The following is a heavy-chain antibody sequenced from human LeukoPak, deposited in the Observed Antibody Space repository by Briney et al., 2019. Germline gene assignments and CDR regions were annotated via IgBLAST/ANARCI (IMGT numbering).Heavy chain of an antibody. V-gene: IGHV4-59*01. J-gene: IGHJ4*02. D-gene: IGHD3-22*01. Sequence: PSETLSLTCTVSGVSISSYYWSWIRQPPGKGLEWIGYIYYSGSTNHNPSLKSRVTISVDTSKNQFSLKLSSVTAADTAVYYCARVYYYDSSGYWVYYFDYWGQGTLVTVSS. CDR3: ARVYYYDSSGYWVYYFDY. CDR1: GVSISSYY. CDR2: IYYSGST.